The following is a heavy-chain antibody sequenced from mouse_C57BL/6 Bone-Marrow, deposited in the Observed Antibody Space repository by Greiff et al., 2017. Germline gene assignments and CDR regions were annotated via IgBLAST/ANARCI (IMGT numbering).Heavy chain of an antibody. CDR1: GFTFSDYY. D-gene: IGHD1-1*01. CDR2: INYDGSST. Sequence: EVQGVESEGGLVQPGSSMKLSCTASGFTFSDYYMAWVRQVPEKGLEWVANINYDGSSTYYLAYLKSRFIISRDNAKNILYLQMSSLKSEDTATYYCARDSHYGRGTYAMDYWGQGTSVTVSS. V-gene: IGHV5-16*01. J-gene: IGHJ4*01. CDR3: ARDSHYGRGTYAMDY.